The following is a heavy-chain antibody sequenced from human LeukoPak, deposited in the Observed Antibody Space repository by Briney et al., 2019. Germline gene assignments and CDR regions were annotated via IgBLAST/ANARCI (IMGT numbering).Heavy chain of an antibody. V-gene: IGHV4-39*01. D-gene: IGHD4-17*01. Sequence: TSETLSLTCTVSGGSISSSSYYWGWIRQPPGKGLEWIGSIFYSGSTYYSPSLKSRVTIPVDTSKNQFSLKLSSVTAADTAVYYCARRAADYGDYGRVGWRFDYWGQGTLVTVSS. CDR2: IFYSGST. J-gene: IGHJ4*02. CDR1: GGSISSSSYY. CDR3: ARRAADYGDYGRVGWRFDY.